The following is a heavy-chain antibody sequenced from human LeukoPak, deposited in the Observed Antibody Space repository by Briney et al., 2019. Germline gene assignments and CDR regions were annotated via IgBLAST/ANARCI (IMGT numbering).Heavy chain of an antibody. J-gene: IGHJ3*01. CDR3: AKRPRDTSGYYLGAFDG. CDR2: ISGSAGGT. Sequence: GGSLRLSCAVSGITLSNYGMSWVRQAPGKGLEWVAGISGSAGGTIYAASVKGRFTISRDNPKNTLYLHMSSLRAEDTAVYFCAKRPRDTSGYYLGAFDGWGQGTTVTVSS. CDR1: GITLSNYG. D-gene: IGHD3-22*01. V-gene: IGHV3-23*01.